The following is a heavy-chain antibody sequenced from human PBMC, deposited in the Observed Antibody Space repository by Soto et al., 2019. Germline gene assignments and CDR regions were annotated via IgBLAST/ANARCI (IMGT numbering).Heavy chain of an antibody. J-gene: IGHJ6*02. CDR2: IRSKADNYAT. V-gene: IGHV3-73*02. Sequence: EVQLVESGGGLVQPGGSLKPSCAVSGFTFSVSAIHWVRQASGKGLEWVGRIRSKADNYATAYGASVKGRFSISRDDSKNTAYLQMSSLNTEDTAVYYCARLAEWEYYDGMDVWGQGTTVTVSS. D-gene: IGHD1-26*01. CDR3: ARLAEWEYYDGMDV. CDR1: GFTFSVSA.